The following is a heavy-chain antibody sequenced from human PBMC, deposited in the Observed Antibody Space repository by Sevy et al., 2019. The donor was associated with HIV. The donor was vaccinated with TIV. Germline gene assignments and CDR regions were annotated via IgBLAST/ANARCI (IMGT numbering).Heavy chain of an antibody. D-gene: IGHD6-6*01. CDR3: AASIAARRLSDYYGMDV. J-gene: IGHJ6*02. CDR1: GFTFSSYG. V-gene: IGHV3-30*02. CDR2: IRYDGSNK. Sequence: GGSLRLSCAASGFTFSSYGMHWVRQAPGKGLEWVAFIRYDGSNKYYADSVKGRFTISRDNSKNTLYLQMNSLRAEDTAVYYCAASIAARRLSDYYGMDVWGQGTTVTVSS.